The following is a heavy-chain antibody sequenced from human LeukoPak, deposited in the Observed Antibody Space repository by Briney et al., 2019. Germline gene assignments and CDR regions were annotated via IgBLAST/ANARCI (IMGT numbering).Heavy chain of an antibody. Sequence: GGSLRLSCAASGFTFTNAWMTWVRQAPGKGLEWVGRIKSKTDGGAIDYAAPVKGRLTISRDDSKNTLYLQMNSLNTEDTAVYYCTRLGFDYWGQGTLVTVSS. CDR1: GFTFTNAW. V-gene: IGHV3-15*01. CDR2: IKSKTDGGAI. J-gene: IGHJ4*02. CDR3: TRLGFDY. D-gene: IGHD3-3*01.